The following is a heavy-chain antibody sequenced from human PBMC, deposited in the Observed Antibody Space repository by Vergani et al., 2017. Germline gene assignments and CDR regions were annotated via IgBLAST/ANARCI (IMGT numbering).Heavy chain of an antibody. D-gene: IGHD3-22*01. CDR2: INPSGGST. CDR1: GGTFSIFA. V-gene: IGHV1-46*03. Sequence: QVRLLQSGAEVKKAGSSVRVSCKASGGTFSIFAINWVRQAPGQGLEWMGGINPSGGSTSYAQKFQGRVTMTRDTSTSTVYMELSSLRSEDTAVYYGTRGWYYDSIAYWAYWGQGTLVTVSS. J-gene: IGHJ4*02. CDR3: TRGWYYDSIAYWAY.